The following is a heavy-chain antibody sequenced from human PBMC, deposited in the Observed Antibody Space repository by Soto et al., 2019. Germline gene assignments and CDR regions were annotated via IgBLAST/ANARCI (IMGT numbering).Heavy chain of an antibody. CDR1: GFTFSSYG. D-gene: IGHD1-7*01. Sequence: EVQLLDSGGGLVQPGGSLRLSCAASGFTFSSYGMTWARQAPGKGLEWVSFSSATGAGTYYADSVKGRFTISRDNSKNTLYLQMTSLRADDTAVYYCAKDRRAGGNYGFYSDFWGQGALVIVSS. V-gene: IGHV3-23*01. CDR3: AKDRRAGGNYGFYSDF. CDR2: SSATGAGT. J-gene: IGHJ4*02.